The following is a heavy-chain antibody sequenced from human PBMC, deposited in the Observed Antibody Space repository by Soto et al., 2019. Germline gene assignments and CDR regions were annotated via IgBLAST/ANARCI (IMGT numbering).Heavy chain of an antibody. CDR3: AKDTIVVFPAASGNYFDY. CDR2: ISGSGGST. V-gene: IGHV3-23*01. CDR1: GFTFSSYA. Sequence: GGSLRLSCAASGFTFSSYAMSWVRQAPGKGLEWVSAISGSGGSTYYADSVKGRFTISRDNSKNTLYLPMNSLRAEDTAVYYCAKDTIVVFPAASGNYFDYLGQGTLVTISS. J-gene: IGHJ4*02. D-gene: IGHD2-2*01.